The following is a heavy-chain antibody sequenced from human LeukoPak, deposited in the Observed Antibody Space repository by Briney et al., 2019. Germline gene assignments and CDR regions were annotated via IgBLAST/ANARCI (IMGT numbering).Heavy chain of an antibody. CDR3: ARLTANWGSRYYYYGMDV. J-gene: IGHJ6*04. CDR2: IYYSGST. Sequence: SETLSLTCTVSGGSISSYYWSWIRQPPGKGLEWIGYIYYSGSTNYNPSLKGRVTISVDTSKNQFSLKLSSVTAADTAVYYCARLTANWGSRYYYYGMDVWGKGTTVTVSS. D-gene: IGHD7-27*01. V-gene: IGHV4-59*01. CDR1: GGSISSYY.